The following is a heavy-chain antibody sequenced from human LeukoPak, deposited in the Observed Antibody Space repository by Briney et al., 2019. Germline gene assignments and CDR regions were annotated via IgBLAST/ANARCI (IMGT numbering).Heavy chain of an antibody. CDR2: IRVSDGAT. CDR1: GFNFPTYA. Sequence: PGGSLRLSCAASGFNFPTYAMQWVRQAPGKGLEWVSSIRVSDGATFYGDSVKGRFTTSRDNSKNTLFLQMNSLRAEDTAVYYCAKEPRWEIVHSFDIWGQGTMVTVSS. CDR3: AKEPRWEIVHSFDI. J-gene: IGHJ3*02. D-gene: IGHD2/OR15-2a*01. V-gene: IGHV3-23*01.